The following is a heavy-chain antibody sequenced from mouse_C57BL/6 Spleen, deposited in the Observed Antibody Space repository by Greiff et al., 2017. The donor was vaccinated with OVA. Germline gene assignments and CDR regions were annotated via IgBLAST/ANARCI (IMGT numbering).Heavy chain of an antibody. CDR3: TREGYYGSSSPFAY. CDR2: IDPETGGT. J-gene: IGHJ3*01. Sequence: QVQLQQSGAELVRPGASVTLSCKASGYTFTDYEMHWVKQTPVHGLEWIGAIDPETGGTAYNQKFKGKAILTADKSSSTAYMELRSLTSEDSAVYYCTREGYYGSSSPFAYWGQGTLVTVSA. D-gene: IGHD1-1*01. CDR1: GYTFTDYE. V-gene: IGHV1-15*01.